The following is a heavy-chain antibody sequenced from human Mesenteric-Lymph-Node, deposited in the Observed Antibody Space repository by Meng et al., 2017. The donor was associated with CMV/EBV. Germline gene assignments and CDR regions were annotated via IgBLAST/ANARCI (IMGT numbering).Heavy chain of an antibody. J-gene: IGHJ4*02. CDR3: ARHQRWLKSEGGFNY. CDR1: GVSFIGYY. Sequence: LRRGGARLLNLSVPLSLTCAVYGVSFIGYYWSWLRQPPGKRLEWIGEINHSGSTNYNPSLKSRVTISVDTSKNQFSLKLSSVTAADTAVYYCARHQRWLKSEGGFNYWGQGTLVTVSS. V-gene: IGHV4-34*01. D-gene: IGHD4-23*01. CDR2: INHSGST.